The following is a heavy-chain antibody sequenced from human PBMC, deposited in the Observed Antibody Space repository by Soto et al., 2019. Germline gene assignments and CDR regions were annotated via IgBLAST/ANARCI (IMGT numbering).Heavy chain of an antibody. V-gene: IGHV4-39*01. Sequence: SETLSLTCTVSGGSVSNSNYYWGWIRQSPGKGLEWIGSVYYRGRSYSKSSVKSRVTISVDTSKNQFSLNLNSVTASDTAVYFCVSQRTSVPTQAYFDYWGPGALVTVTS. CDR3: VSQRTSVPTQAYFDY. CDR2: VYYRGRS. CDR1: GGSVSNSNYY. J-gene: IGHJ4*02. D-gene: IGHD2-2*01.